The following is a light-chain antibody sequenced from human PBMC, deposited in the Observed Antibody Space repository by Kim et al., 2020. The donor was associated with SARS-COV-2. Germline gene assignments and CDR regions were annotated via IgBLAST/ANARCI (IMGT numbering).Light chain of an antibody. CDR2: GKN. V-gene: IGLV3-19*01. Sequence: ALGQTFRSRSHRDSLRSYYVSWYQQKPGQAPVLVIYGKNNRPSGIPDRFSGSSSGNTASLTITGAQAEDEADYYCNSRESSGNHGVFGGGTQLTVL. CDR1: SLRSYY. CDR3: NSRESSGNHGV. J-gene: IGLJ2*01.